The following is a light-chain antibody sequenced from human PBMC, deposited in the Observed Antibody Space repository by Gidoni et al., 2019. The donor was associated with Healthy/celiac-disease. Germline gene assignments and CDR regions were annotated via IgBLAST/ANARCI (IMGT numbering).Light chain of an antibody. CDR3: QQRSNWPPSWT. Sequence: EIVLTQSPATLSLSPGERATLSCRASQSVSSYLAWSQQKPGQAPRLLIYDASNRAPGIPARFSGSGSGTDFTLTISSLEPEDFAVYYCQQRSNWPPSWTFGQGTKVEIK. CDR2: DAS. V-gene: IGKV3-11*01. CDR1: QSVSSY. J-gene: IGKJ1*01.